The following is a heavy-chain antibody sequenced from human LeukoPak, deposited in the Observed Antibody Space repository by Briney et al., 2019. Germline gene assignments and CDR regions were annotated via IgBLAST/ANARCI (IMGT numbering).Heavy chain of an antibody. J-gene: IGHJ5*02. Sequence: GGSLRLSCAASGFTFSSYSMNWVRQAPGKGLEWVSSISSSSSYIYYADSVKGRFTISRDNAKNSLHLQMNSLRAEDTAVYYCARVRVAAAGPNWFDPWGQGTLVTVSS. CDR1: GFTFSSYS. CDR3: ARVRVAAAGPNWFDP. V-gene: IGHV3-21*01. CDR2: ISSSSSYI. D-gene: IGHD6-13*01.